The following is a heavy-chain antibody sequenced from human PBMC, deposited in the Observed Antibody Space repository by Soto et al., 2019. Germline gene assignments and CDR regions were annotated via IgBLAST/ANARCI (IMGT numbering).Heavy chain of an antibody. V-gene: IGHV3-11*06. CDR2: ISSSSSYT. CDR3: ARPLIRLELRSLGY. Sequence: NPGGSLRLSCAASGFTFSDYYMSWIRQAPGKGLEWVSYISSSSSYTNYADSVKGRFTISRDNAKNSLYLQMNSLRAEDTAVYYCARPLIRLELRSLGYWGQGTLVTVSS. J-gene: IGHJ4*02. D-gene: IGHD1-7*01. CDR1: GFTFSDYY.